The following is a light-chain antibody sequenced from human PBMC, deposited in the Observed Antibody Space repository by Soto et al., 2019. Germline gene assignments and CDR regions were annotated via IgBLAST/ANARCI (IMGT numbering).Light chain of an antibody. CDR2: KAS. J-gene: IGKJ1*01. V-gene: IGKV1-5*03. Sequence: DIQMTQSPSTLSAYVGDRVTNTCRASQSISSWLAWYQQKPGKAPKLLIYKASSLESGFPSRFSGSGSGTEFILTISSLQPDDFATYYCQQYNSLWTFGQGTKVDIK. CDR3: QQYNSLWT. CDR1: QSISSW.